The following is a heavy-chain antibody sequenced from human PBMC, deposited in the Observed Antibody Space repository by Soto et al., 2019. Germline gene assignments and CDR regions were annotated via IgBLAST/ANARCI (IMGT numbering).Heavy chain of an antibody. CDR3: AKDLWELSYYFDY. V-gene: IGHV3-23*01. CDR2: IRGSGGIT. Sequence: EVQLLESGGGLVQPGGSLRLSCAASGFTFSAYAMSWVRQAPGKGLEWVSGIRGSGGITQYADSVKGRFTTSRDNSKNTLYLQMNSLRAEDTAVYFCAKDLWELSYYFDYWGQGSLVTVSS. CDR1: GFTFSAYA. D-gene: IGHD1-26*01. J-gene: IGHJ4*02.